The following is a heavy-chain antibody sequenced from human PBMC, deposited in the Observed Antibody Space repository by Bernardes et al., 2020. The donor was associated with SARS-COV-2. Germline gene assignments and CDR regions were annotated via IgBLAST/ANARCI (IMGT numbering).Heavy chain of an antibody. V-gene: IGHV3-30*09. CDR3: ITTVAMAVF. D-gene: IGHD1-1*01. CDR2: IAYDGNNK. Sequence: GGSLRLSCAASGFTFSDYAMHWVRQAPGKGLEWVAVIAYDGNNKFYADSVKGRFAISRDNSKNTLYLQMNSLKTEDTAVYYCITTVAMAVFWGQGSLVTVSS. CDR1: GFTFSDYA. J-gene: IGHJ4*02.